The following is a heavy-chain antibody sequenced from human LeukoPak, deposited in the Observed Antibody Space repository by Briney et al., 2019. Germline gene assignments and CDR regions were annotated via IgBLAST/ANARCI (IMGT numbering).Heavy chain of an antibody. D-gene: IGHD6-13*01. CDR3: ARDRIILAAAVDY. CDR1: GFTFSSYS. CDR2: ISSSSSYI. Sequence: GGSLRLSCAASGFTFSSYSMNWVRQAPGKGLEWVSSISSSSSYIYYADSVKGRFTISRDNAKNSLYRQMNSLRAEDTAVYYCARDRIILAAAVDYWGQGTLVTVSS. V-gene: IGHV3-21*01. J-gene: IGHJ4*02.